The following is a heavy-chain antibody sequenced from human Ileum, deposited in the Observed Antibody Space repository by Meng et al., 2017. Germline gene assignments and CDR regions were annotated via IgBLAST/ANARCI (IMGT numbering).Heavy chain of an antibody. CDR1: GGSVNTGSYY. V-gene: IGHV4-61*01. D-gene: IGHD3-22*01. Sequence: VQLQGSGPGLVSPSETLSLTCTISGGSVNTGSYYWSWIRQPPGKGLEWIGYMYFSGSTKYNASLKSRVSISVDTSKKQFSLNLTSVTAADTAVYYCARGHYDKYFDSWGQGTLVTVSS. J-gene: IGHJ4*02. CDR2: MYFSGST. CDR3: ARGHYDKYFDS.